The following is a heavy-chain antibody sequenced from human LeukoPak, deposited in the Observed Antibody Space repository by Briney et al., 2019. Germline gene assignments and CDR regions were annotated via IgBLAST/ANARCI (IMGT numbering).Heavy chain of an antibody. CDR1: GGSISSYY. CDR3: ASYSGSYFFDY. CDR2: IYYSGST. J-gene: IGHJ4*02. Sequence: SETLSPTCTVSGGSISSYYWSWIRQPPGKGLEWIGYIYYSGSTNYNPSLKSRVTISVDTSKNQFSLKLSSVTAADTAVYYCASYSGSYFFDYWGQGTLVTVSS. V-gene: IGHV4-59*01. D-gene: IGHD1-26*01.